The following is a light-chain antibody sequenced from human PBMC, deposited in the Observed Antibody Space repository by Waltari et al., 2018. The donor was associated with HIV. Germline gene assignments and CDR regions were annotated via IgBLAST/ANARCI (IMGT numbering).Light chain of an antibody. CDR3: QAWDSSTVVV. CDR2: QDS. J-gene: IGLJ2*01. Sequence: SYELTQPPSVSVSPGQTASITCSGDKLGDKYACWYQQKPGQSPVLVIYQDSERPSGIPERFSGSNPGNTATLTISGTQAMDEADYYCQAWDSSTVVVFGGGTKLTVL. CDR1: KLGDKY. V-gene: IGLV3-1*01.